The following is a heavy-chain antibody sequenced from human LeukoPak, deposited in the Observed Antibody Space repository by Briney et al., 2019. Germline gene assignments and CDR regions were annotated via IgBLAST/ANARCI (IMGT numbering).Heavy chain of an antibody. Sequence: SETLSLTCTVSGGSISSYYWNWIRQPPGKGLEWIGYIYYSGSTNYNPSLKSRVTISVDTSKNQFSLKLSSVTAADTAVYYCARHTWIQLWFDYWGQGTLVTVSS. V-gene: IGHV4-59*08. CDR1: GGSISSYY. J-gene: IGHJ4*02. D-gene: IGHD5-18*01. CDR2: IYYSGST. CDR3: ARHTWIQLWFDY.